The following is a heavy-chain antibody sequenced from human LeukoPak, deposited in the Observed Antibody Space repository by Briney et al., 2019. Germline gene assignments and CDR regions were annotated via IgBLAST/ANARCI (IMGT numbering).Heavy chain of an antibody. CDR2: INPSGGST. CDR3: ARDPLLRRDAFDI. D-gene: IGHD1-26*01. J-gene: IGHJ3*02. Sequence: GASVKVSCKASGYTFTSYYMHWVRQAPGQALEGMGIINPSGGSTSYAQKFQGRVTMTRDTSTSTVYMELSSLRSEDTAVYYCARDPLLRRDAFDIWGQGTMVTVSS. V-gene: IGHV1-46*01. CDR1: GYTFTSYY.